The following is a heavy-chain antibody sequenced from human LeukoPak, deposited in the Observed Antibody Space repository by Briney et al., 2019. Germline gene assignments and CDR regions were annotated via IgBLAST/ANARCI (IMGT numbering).Heavy chain of an antibody. CDR1: GYTFTSYY. CDR2: INPSGGST. J-gene: IGHJ4*02. CDR3: ARDLFSNRYYDSSGYFMDY. V-gene: IGHV1-46*01. D-gene: IGHD3-22*01. Sequence: ASVKVSCKASGYTFTSYYMHWVRQAPGQGLEWMGIINPSGGSTSYAQKFQGRVTMTRDTSTSTVYMELSSLRSEDTAVYYCARDLFSNRYYDSSGYFMDYWGQGTLVTVSS.